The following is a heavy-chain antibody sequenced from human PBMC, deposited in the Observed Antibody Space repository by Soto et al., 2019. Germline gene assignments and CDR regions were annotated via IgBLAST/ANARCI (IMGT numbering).Heavy chain of an antibody. V-gene: IGHV1-3*01. Sequence: ASVKVSCKASGYTFTSYAMHWVRQAPGQRLEWMGWINAGNGNTKYSQKFQGRVTITRDASASTAYMELSSLRSEDTAVYYCARAAAVASYYGMDVWGQGTTVTVSS. CDR3: ARAAAVASYYGMDV. CDR2: INAGNGNT. CDR1: GYTFTSYA. D-gene: IGHD6-19*01. J-gene: IGHJ6*02.